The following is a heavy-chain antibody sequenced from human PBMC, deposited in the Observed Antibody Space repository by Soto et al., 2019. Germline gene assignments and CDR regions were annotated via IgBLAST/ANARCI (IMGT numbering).Heavy chain of an antibody. J-gene: IGHJ6*02. CDR3: ARDPRDSPGAYYYNYYGLDV. CDR2: IWHDGSEK. V-gene: IGHV3-33*01. D-gene: IGHD2-21*01. Sequence: LRLSCATSGFVFSSYGMQWVRQAPVNVLEWVAAIWHDGSEKYYADLVKGRFTISRDNSKSTLYLQMNSLRAEDTAVYYCARDPRDSPGAYYYNYYGLDVWGQGTTVTVSS. CDR1: GFVFSSYG.